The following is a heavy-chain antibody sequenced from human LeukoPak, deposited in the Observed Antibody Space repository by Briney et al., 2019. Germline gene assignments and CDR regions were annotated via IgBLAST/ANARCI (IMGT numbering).Heavy chain of an antibody. D-gene: IGHD3-22*01. CDR2: IIPIFGTA. Sequence: SVKVSCKASGGTFSSYAISWVRQAPGQGLEWMGGIIPIFGTANYAQKFQGRVTITTDRSTSTAYMELSSLRSEDTAVYYCARGPLPYYYDSSGYTPYYFDYWGQGTLVTVSS. J-gene: IGHJ4*02. CDR1: GGTFSSYA. V-gene: IGHV1-69*05. CDR3: ARGPLPYYYDSSGYTPYYFDY.